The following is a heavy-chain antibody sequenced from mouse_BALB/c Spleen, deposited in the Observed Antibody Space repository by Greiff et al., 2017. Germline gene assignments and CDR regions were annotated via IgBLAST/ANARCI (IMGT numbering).Heavy chain of an antibody. CDR1: GFTFSSYT. J-gene: IGHJ3*01. V-gene: IGHV5-12-2*01. CDR2: ISNGGGST. CDR3: ARHWGGYYFAY. Sequence: EVMLVESGGGLVQPGGSLKLSCAASGFTFSSYTMSWVRQTPEKRLEWVAYISNGGGSTYYPDTVKGRFTISRDNAKNTLYLQMSSLKSEDTAMYYCARHWGGYYFAYWGQGTLVTVSA. D-gene: IGHD2-3*01.